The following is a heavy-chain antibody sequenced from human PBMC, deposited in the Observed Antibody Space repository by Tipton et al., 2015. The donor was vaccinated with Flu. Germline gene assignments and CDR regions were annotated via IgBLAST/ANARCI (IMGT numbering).Heavy chain of an antibody. CDR1: GGSFSGYY. D-gene: IGHD1-26*01. Sequence: TLSLTCAVYGGSFSGYYWSWIRQPPGKGLEWIGEINHSGSTNYNPSLKSRVTISVDTSKSQFSLKLSSVTAADTAVYYCARSGVGAPYFDYWGQGTLVTVSS. CDR2: INHSGST. V-gene: IGHV4-34*01. J-gene: IGHJ4*02. CDR3: ARSGVGAPYFDY.